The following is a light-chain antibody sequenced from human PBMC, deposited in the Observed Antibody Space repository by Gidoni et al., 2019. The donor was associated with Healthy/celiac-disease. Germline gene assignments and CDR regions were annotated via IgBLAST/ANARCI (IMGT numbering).Light chain of an antibody. J-gene: IGKJ4*01. CDR1: QSVLYSSNNKNY. Sequence: DIVMCQSRDSLALSLGERATIYCKSSQSVLYSSNNKNYLDWYQQKPGQPPKLLIYWAATRKSGVPDRFSGSRSGTDFTLTISSLQAEDVAVYYCRQYYSTPLTFGGGTKVEIK. V-gene: IGKV4-1*01. CDR2: WAA. CDR3: RQYYSTPLT.